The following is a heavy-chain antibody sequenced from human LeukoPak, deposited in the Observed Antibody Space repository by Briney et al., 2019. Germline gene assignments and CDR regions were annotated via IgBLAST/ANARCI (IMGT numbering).Heavy chain of an antibody. CDR3: ASISN. CDR2: IYRGGDT. J-gene: IGHJ4*02. V-gene: IGHV3-53*01. Sequence: GGSLRLSCAASGFNVSGNYMSWVRQAPGKGLEWVSVIYRGGDTYYADSVKGRFTVPRDISKNTLYLQMNSLRAEDTAVYYCASISNWGQGILVTVSS. CDR1: GFNVSGNY.